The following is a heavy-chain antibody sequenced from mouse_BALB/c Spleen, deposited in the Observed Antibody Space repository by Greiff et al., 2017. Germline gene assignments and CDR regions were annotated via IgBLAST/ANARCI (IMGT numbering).Heavy chain of an antibody. CDR3: ARSPYAMDY. CDR2: INSNGGST. V-gene: IGHV5-6-3*01. J-gene: IGHJ4*01. Sequence: EVMLVESGGGLVKPGGSLKLSCAASGFTFSSYAMSWVRQTPEKRLEWVASINSNGGSTYYPDSVKGRFTISRDNAKNTLYLQMSSLKSEDTAMYYCARSPYAMDYWGQGTSVTVSS. CDR1: GFTFSSYA.